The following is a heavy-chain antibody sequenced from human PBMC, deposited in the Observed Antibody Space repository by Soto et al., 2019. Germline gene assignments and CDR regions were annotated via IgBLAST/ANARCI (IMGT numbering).Heavy chain of an antibody. CDR1: GFTFRGYG. J-gene: IGHJ6*02. V-gene: IGHV3-30*18. CDR3: GKDTLDCSGGDCPLYYYYGMDV. Sequence: PGGSLRLSCAASGFTFRGYGMHWVRQAPGKGLEWLAVISNDGTNKYLADSVKGRLTLSRDNSRNTLSLEINNLRPEDTAVYYCGKDTLDCSGGDCPLYYYYGMDVRGQGTTVTVSS. D-gene: IGHD2-15*01. CDR2: ISNDGTNK.